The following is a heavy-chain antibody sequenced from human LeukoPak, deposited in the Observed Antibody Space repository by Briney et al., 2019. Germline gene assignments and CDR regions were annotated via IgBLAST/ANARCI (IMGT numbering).Heavy chain of an antibody. CDR3: ATERLGIFEF. CDR1: GFTFSSYS. V-gene: IGHV3-21*04. CDR2: ISSSSSYI. D-gene: IGHD3-3*01. Sequence: GGSLRLSCAASGFTFSSYSMNWVRQAPGKGLEWVSSISSSSSYIYYADSVEGRFTISRDDAKNSVYLQMNNLRVDDTAVYYCATERLGIFEFWGQGSLVTVSS. J-gene: IGHJ4*02.